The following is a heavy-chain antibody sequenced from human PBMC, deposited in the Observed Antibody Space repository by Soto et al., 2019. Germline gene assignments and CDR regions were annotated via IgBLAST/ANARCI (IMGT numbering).Heavy chain of an antibody. Sequence: GGSLRLSCAASGFTFSSYAMSWVRQAPGKGLEWVSAISGSGGSTYYADSVKGRFTISRDNSKNTLYLQMNSLRAEDTAVYYCAKDHYYGSGSLYGIDVWGQGTTVTVYS. D-gene: IGHD3-10*01. CDR2: ISGSGGST. J-gene: IGHJ6*02. CDR3: AKDHYYGSGSLYGIDV. V-gene: IGHV3-23*01. CDR1: GFTFSSYA.